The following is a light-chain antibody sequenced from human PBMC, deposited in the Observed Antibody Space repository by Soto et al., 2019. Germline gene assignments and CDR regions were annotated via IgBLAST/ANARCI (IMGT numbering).Light chain of an antibody. CDR1: SSDVGGYNY. CDR2: EVS. V-gene: IGLV2-14*01. Sequence: QSALTQPASVSGSPGQSITISCTGTSSDVGGYNYVSWYQQHPGKAPKLMIYEVSNRPSGVSNRFSGSKSGNTASLTISGLQAGDEADYYCFSHRSGNSHVFGTGTRSPP. J-gene: IGLJ1*01. CDR3: FSHRSGNSHV.